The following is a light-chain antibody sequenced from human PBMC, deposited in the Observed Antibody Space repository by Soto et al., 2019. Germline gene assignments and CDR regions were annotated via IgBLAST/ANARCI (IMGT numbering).Light chain of an antibody. V-gene: IGKV3-20*01. J-gene: IGKJ1*01. CDR2: GVS. Sequence: EIVLTQSPGTLSLSPGERATLSCRASESVSSTSLAWYQQKPGQAPRLLMYGVSSRATGSPDRFSGSGCGTDFTLTINRLEPEDFAVYFCQQYDNSVWTFGQGTKVEIK. CDR3: QQYDNSVWT. CDR1: ESVSSTS.